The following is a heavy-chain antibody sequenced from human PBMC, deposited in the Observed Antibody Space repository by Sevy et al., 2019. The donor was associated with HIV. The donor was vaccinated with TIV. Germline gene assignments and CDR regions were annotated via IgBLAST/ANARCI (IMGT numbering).Heavy chain of an antibody. CDR3: AGEGWTNPHDY. CDR2: LSFGCGEI. D-gene: IGHD2-8*01. CDR1: GFTFSKYS. Sequence: GGSLRLSCAASGFTFSKYSMSWVRQAPGKGLEWVSILSFGCGEINHADSVKGRFTISRDNSKNSLYLQMNNLRAEDTAVYYCAGEGWTNPHDYWGQGTLVTVSS. V-gene: IGHV3-23*01. J-gene: IGHJ4*02.